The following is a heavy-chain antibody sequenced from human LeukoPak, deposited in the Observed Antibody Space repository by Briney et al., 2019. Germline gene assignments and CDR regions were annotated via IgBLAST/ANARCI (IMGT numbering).Heavy chain of an antibody. CDR1: GFTFSTNA. V-gene: IGHV3-48*01. CDR3: ARDARSHCGTDACYGPYFDY. Sequence: GGSLRLSCVASGFTFSTNAMNWVRQTPGKGLEWISYIRGSSATIYYADSVKGRFTISRDNAKNSLYLQMDDLRAEDTGVYFCARDARSHCGTDACYGPYFDYWGQGSLVTVSS. D-gene: IGHD2-2*01. CDR2: IRGSSATI. J-gene: IGHJ4*02.